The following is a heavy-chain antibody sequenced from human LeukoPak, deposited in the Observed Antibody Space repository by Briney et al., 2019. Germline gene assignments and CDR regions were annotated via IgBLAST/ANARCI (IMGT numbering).Heavy chain of an antibody. J-gene: IGHJ5*02. CDR1: GYSFTSYW. V-gene: IGHV5-51*01. CDR3: AREGYYYDSSDPWFDP. Sequence: GESLKISCKGSGYSFTSYWIGWVRQMPGKGLEWMGIIYPGDSDTRYSPSFQGQVTISADKSISTAYLQWSSLKASDTATYYCAREGYYYDSSDPWFDPWGQGTLVTVSS. CDR2: IYPGDSDT. D-gene: IGHD3-22*01.